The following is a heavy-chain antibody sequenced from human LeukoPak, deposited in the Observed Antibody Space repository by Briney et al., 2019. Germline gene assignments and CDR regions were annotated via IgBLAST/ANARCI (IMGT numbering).Heavy chain of an antibody. CDR3: ARGRGSSPGIAARRATDY. V-gene: IGHV4-34*01. CDR1: GGSFSGYY. D-gene: IGHD6-6*01. CDR2: INHSGST. J-gene: IGHJ4*02. Sequence: SETLSLTCAVYGGSFSGYYWSWIRQPPGKGLEWIGEINHSGSTNYNPSLKSRVTISVDTSKNQFSLKLSSVTAADTAVYYCARGRGSSPGIAARRATDYWGQGTLVTVSS.